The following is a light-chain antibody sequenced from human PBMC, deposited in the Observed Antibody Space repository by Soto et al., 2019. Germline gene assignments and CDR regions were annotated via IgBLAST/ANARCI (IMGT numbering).Light chain of an antibody. V-gene: IGLV2-14*02. CDR1: STDVGRYNL. CDR2: EVS. J-gene: IGLJ1*01. Sequence: QSALTQPASVSGSPGQSITVSCTGTSTDVGRYNLVSWYQQHPGKAPKLMIYEVSNRPSGVPDRFSGSKSGNTASLTISGLQAEDEAEYYCSLYTSDSTYVFGTGTKLTVL. CDR3: SLYTSDSTYV.